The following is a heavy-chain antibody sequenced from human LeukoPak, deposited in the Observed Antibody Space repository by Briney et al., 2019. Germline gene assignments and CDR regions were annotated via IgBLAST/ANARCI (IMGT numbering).Heavy chain of an antibody. Sequence: PSETLSLTCAVSGYSISSGYYWSWIRQPAGKGLEWIGRIYTSGSTNYNPSLKSRVTMSVDTSKNQFSLKLSSVTAADTAVYYCARDVWELTFDYWGQGTLVTVSS. J-gene: IGHJ4*02. CDR3: ARDVWELTFDY. CDR1: GYSISSGYY. D-gene: IGHD1-26*01. V-gene: IGHV4-4*07. CDR2: IYTSGST.